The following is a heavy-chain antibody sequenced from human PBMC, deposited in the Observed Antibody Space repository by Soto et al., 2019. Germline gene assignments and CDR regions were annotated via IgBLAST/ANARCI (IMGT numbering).Heavy chain of an antibody. Sequence: GGSLRLSCAASGFTFSDYYMTWIRQAPGKGLEWLSYISSSSRHTNYADSVKGRFTISRDNSRNSLFLQMNSLRAEDTAVYYCAREAYYYDSSGYYDYWGQGTLVTVSS. CDR2: ISSSSRHT. D-gene: IGHD3-22*01. J-gene: IGHJ4*02. V-gene: IGHV3-11*06. CDR1: GFTFSDYY. CDR3: AREAYYYDSSGYYDY.